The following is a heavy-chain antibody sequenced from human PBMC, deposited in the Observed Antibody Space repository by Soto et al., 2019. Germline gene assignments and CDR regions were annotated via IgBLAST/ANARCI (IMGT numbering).Heavy chain of an antibody. V-gene: IGHV3-7*01. Sequence: GGSLRLSCAASGFTFNSNWMDWVRQAPGKGLEWVANINQDGSEKNYVDSVKGRFTISRDNAKNSLYLQMSSLTAEDSALYYCSKSLDYWGQGALVTVSS. CDR2: INQDGSEK. J-gene: IGHJ4*02. CDR1: GFTFNSNW. CDR3: SKSLDY.